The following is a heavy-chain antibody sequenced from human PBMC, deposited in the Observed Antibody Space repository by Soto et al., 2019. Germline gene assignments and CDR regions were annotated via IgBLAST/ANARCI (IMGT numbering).Heavy chain of an antibody. CDR2: IYYSGST. D-gene: IGHD6-6*01. Sequence: SETLSLTCTVSGGSISSGGYYWSWIRQHPGKGLEWIGYIYYSGSTYYNPSLKGRVTISVDTSKNQFSLKLSSVTAADTAVYYCARDSRYSSSSGQAGYYGMDVWGQGTTVTVSS. V-gene: IGHV4-31*03. CDR1: GGSISSGGYY. CDR3: ARDSRYSSSSGQAGYYGMDV. J-gene: IGHJ6*02.